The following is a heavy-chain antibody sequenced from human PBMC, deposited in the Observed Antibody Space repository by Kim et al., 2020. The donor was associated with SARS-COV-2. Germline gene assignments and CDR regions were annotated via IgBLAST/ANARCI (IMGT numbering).Heavy chain of an antibody. Sequence: GGSLRLSCAASGFTLTNYALSWVRQAPGKGLEWVSAISGSGRTTYSADSVKGRFAISRDDSKNTVYLQLNSLRAEDTAIYYCARFDDGNGYFQYYFDYWGQGTRVTVS. J-gene: IGHJ4*02. CDR1: GFTLTNYA. D-gene: IGHD2-21*01. CDR2: ISGSGRTT. CDR3: ARFDDGNGYFQYYFDY. V-gene: IGHV3-23*01.